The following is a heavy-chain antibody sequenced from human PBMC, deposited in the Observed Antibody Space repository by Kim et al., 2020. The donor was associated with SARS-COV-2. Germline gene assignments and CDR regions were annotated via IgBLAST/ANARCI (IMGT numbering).Heavy chain of an antibody. Sequence: ASVKVSCKVSGYTLTELSMHWVRQAPGKGLEWMGGFDPEDGETIYAQKFQGRVTMTEDTSTDTAYMELSSLRSEDTAVYYCATAPGIAVAGTAPNWFDPWGQGTLVTAPS. J-gene: IGHJ5*02. CDR2: FDPEDGET. D-gene: IGHD6-19*01. V-gene: IGHV1-24*01. CDR1: GYTLTELS. CDR3: ATAPGIAVAGTAPNWFDP.